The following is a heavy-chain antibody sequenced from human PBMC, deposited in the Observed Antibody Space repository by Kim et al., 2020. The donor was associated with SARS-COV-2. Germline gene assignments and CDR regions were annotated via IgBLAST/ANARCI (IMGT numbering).Heavy chain of an antibody. CDR2: IYYSGST. CDR3: ARAILWFGELPPHWFDP. CDR1: GGSISSSSYY. V-gene: IGHV4-39*01. D-gene: IGHD3-10*01. J-gene: IGHJ5*02. Sequence: SETLSLTCTVSGGSISSSSYYWGWIRQPPGKGLEWIGSIYYSGSTYYNPSLKSRVTISVDTSKNQFSLKLSSVTAADTAVYYCARAILWFGELPPHWFDPWGQGTLVTVSS.